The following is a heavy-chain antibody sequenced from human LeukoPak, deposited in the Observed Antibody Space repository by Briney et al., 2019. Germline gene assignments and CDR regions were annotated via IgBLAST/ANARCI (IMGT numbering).Heavy chain of an antibody. CDR2: ISYDGSNK. Sequence: GGSLRLSCAASGFTFSSYAMHWVRQAPGKGLEWVAVISYDGSNKYYADSVKGRFTISRDNSKNTLYLQMNSLRAEDTAVYYCARSRDLAWDDAFDIWGQGTMVTVSS. J-gene: IGHJ3*02. CDR3: ARSRDLAWDDAFDI. D-gene: IGHD1-26*01. V-gene: IGHV3-30-3*01. CDR1: GFTFSSYA.